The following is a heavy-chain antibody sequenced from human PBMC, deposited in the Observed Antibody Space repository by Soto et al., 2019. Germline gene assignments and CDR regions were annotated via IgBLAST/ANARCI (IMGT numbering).Heavy chain of an antibody. V-gene: IGHV3-30*18. J-gene: IGHJ4*02. Sequence: GGSLRLSCAASGFTFSSYGMHWVRQAPGKGLEWVAVISYDGSNKYYADSVKGRFTISRDNSKNTLYLQMNSLRAEDTAVYYCAKDRGSAVTIFGVVPLTPDYWGQGTLVTSPQ. CDR2: ISYDGSNK. D-gene: IGHD3-3*01. CDR3: AKDRGSAVTIFGVVPLTPDY. CDR1: GFTFSSYG.